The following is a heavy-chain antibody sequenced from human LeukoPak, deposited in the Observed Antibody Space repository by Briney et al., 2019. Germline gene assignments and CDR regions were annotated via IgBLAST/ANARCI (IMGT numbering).Heavy chain of an antibody. CDR3: ARSRYSSSFDY. J-gene: IGHJ4*02. Sequence: ASVKVSCKASGYTFTDYFMHWVRQAPGQGLEWMGWINPNSGGTNYAQKFQGRVTMTRDTSISTAYMELSRLRSDDTAVYYCARSRYSSSFDYWGQGTLVTVSS. CDR2: INPNSGGT. CDR1: GYTFTDYF. V-gene: IGHV1-2*02. D-gene: IGHD6-13*01.